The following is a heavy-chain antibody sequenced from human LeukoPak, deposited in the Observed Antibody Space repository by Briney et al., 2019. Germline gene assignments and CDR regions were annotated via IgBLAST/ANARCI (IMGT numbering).Heavy chain of an antibody. CDR2: INIGGTNT. CDR1: GFTFNDYY. CDR3: ATDGAGFDT. J-gene: IGHJ5*02. Sequence: GGSLRLSCAASGFTFNDYYMSWIRQAPGKGLEWLSYINIGGTNTHYAASGEGRFTISRNNAKKSLYLEMNNLRAEDTAVYYCATDGAGFDTWGQGVLVTVSS. V-gene: IGHV3-11*01.